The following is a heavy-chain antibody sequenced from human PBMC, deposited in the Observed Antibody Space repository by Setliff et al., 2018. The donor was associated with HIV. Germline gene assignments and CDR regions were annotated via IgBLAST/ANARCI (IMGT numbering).Heavy chain of an antibody. Sequence: PSETMSLTCTVSGVSINSVLYSWTWISQLPGKGLEWIGYIYYSGNTYYNPSLKSLLTISLETSKNQFSLKLSSVTAADTAVYYCAGGFRDDIVVVSGRPRTWLDPWGQGTLVTVSS. CDR2: IYYSGNT. D-gene: IGHD2-2*01. V-gene: IGHV4-31*01. CDR3: AGGFRDDIVVVSGRPRTWLDP. J-gene: IGHJ5*02. CDR1: GVSINSVLYS.